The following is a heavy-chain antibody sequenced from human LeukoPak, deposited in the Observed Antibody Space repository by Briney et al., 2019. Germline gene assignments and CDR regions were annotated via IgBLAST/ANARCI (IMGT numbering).Heavy chain of an antibody. V-gene: IGHV3-53*01. CDR3: ARVADIVVVVAATRLGAFDI. J-gene: IGHJ3*02. CDR2: IYSGGST. CDR1: GFTVSSNY. D-gene: IGHD2-15*01. Sequence: GGSLRLSCAASGFTVSSNYMSWVRQAPGKGLEWVSVIYSGGSTYYADSVKGRFTISRDNSKNTLYLQMNSLRAEDTAVYYCARVADIVVVVAATRLGAFDIWGQGTMVTVSS.